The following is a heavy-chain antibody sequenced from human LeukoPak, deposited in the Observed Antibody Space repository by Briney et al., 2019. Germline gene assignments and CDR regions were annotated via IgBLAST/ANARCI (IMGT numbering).Heavy chain of an antibody. CDR2: ISWNSGGI. V-gene: IGHV3-9*03. D-gene: IGHD4-17*01. CDR1: GFTFDDYA. J-gene: IGHJ3*02. CDR3: ARVGLRTNDAFDI. Sequence: PGGSLRLSCAASGFTFDDYAMHWVRQAPGKGLEWVSGISWNSGGIGYADSVKGRFTISRDNAKNSLYLQMNSLRAEDMALYYCARVGLRTNDAFDIWGQGTMVTVSS.